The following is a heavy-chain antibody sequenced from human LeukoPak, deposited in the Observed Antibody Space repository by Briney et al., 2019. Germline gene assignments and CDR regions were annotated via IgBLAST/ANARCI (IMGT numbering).Heavy chain of an antibody. CDR1: GGSISSSSYY. J-gene: IGHJ6*03. CDR2: IYYSGST. Sequence: SETLSLTCTVSGGSISSSSYYRGWIHQPPGKGLEWIGRIYYSGSTYYNPSLKSRVTISVDTSKNQFSLKLSSVTAADTAVYYCASGYGRITIFGVVIDGYMDVWGKGTTVTVSS. D-gene: IGHD3-3*01. CDR3: ASGYGRITIFGVVIDGYMDV. V-gene: IGHV4-39*07.